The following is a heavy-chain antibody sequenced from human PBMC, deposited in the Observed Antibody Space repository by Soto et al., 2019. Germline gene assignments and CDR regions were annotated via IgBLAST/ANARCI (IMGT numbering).Heavy chain of an antibody. CDR1: GFTFSSYS. J-gene: IGHJ4*02. V-gene: IGHV3-48*02. CDR3: ARDAIIAAADL. D-gene: IGHD6-13*01. Sequence: PGGSLRLSCAASGFTFSSYSMNWVRQAPGKGLEWVSYISSSSTIYYADSVKGRFTISRDNAKNSLYLQMNSLRDEDTAAYYCARDAIIAAADLWGQGTLVTVSS. CDR2: ISSSSTI.